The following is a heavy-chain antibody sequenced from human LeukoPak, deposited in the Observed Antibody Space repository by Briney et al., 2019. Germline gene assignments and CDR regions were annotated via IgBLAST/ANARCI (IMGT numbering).Heavy chain of an antibody. D-gene: IGHD3-10*01. CDR3: AKAVWFGEFDYYFFGLDV. V-gene: IGHV3-23*01. Sequence: PGGSLRLSCAASGFTFSSYAMSWVRQAPGKGLEWVSAISGSGGDTYYADSVKGRFTFSRDNSKNTLYLQMNSLRPEDTALYYCAKAVWFGEFDYYFFGLDVWGQGTTVTVSS. CDR2: ISGSGGDT. CDR1: GFTFSSYA. J-gene: IGHJ6*02.